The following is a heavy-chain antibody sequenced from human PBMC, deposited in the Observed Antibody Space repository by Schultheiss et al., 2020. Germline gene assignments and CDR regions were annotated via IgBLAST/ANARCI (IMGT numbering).Heavy chain of an antibody. V-gene: IGHV1-69*05. J-gene: IGHJ4*02. CDR3: ARGGVYDFWSGYLNPHNYFDY. Sequence: KISCKASGGTFSSYAISWVRQAPGQGLEWMGGIIPIFGTANYAQKFQGRVTMTRDTSTSTVYMELSSLRSEDTAVYYCARGGVYDFWSGYLNPHNYFDYWGQGTLVTVSS. CDR1: GGTFSSYA. CDR2: IIPIFGTA. D-gene: IGHD3-3*01.